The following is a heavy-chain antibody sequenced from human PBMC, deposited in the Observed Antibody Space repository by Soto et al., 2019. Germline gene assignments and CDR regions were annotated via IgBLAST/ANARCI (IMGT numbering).Heavy chain of an antibody. D-gene: IGHD3-10*01. CDR2: IYWDDDH. CDR1: GFSLSSNGVG. V-gene: IGHV2-5*02. J-gene: IGHJ4*02. Sequence: QITLRESGPALVRPTQTLTLTCTFSGFSLSSNGVGVGWIRQPPGKALEWLALIYWDDDHRYSPSLKTRLTINKDTSKNQVVLKITKLDPVDTATYYCAREMYYSTYFDSWGQGTLVTVSS. CDR3: AREMYYSTYFDS.